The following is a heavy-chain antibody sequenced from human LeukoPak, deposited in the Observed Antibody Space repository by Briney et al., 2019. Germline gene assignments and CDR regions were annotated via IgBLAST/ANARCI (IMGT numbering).Heavy chain of an antibody. Sequence: PGGSLRLSCAASGFTVSSNYMSWVRQAPGKGLEWVSVIYSGGSTYYADSVKGRFTISRDNSKNTLYLQMNSLRAEDTAVYYCAKGRAITDFDYWGQGTLVTVSS. J-gene: IGHJ4*02. CDR3: AKGRAITDFDY. V-gene: IGHV3-53*01. CDR1: GFTVSSNY. CDR2: IYSGGST. D-gene: IGHD3-3*01.